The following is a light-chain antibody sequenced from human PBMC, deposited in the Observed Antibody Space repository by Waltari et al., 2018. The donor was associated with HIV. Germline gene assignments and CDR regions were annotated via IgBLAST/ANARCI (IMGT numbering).Light chain of an antibody. CDR1: RSHIGRTT. V-gene: IGLV1-44*01. CDR3: AAWDDSLNGYYV. J-gene: IGLJ1*01. Sequence: QSVLTQPPSASGTPGQRVTISCSGRRSHIGRTTVNWYQQFPGMAPKLLIYSNKQRPSGVPDRFSGSKSGTSASLAISGLQSEDEGDYYCAAWDDSLNGYYVFGTGTKVTVL. CDR2: SNK.